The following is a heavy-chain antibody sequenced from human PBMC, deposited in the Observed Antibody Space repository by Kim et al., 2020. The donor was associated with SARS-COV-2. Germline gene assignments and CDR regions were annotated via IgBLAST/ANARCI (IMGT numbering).Heavy chain of an antibody. CDR3: ARGYSGYDSGPRYNWFDP. CDR2: IYYSGST. J-gene: IGHJ5*02. V-gene: IGHV4-31*03. Sequence: SAPLSLTCTVSGGSSSSGGYYWRWIRQHPGKGLEWMGYIYYSGSTYYNPSLKSRVTISVDTSKNQFSLKLSSVTAAETAVYYCARGYSGYDSGPRYNWFDPWGQGTLVTVSS. CDR1: GGSSSSGGYY. D-gene: IGHD5-12*01.